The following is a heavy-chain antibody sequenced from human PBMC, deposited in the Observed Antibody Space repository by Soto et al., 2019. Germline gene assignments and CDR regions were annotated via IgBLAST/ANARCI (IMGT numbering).Heavy chain of an antibody. D-gene: IGHD3-3*01. CDR1: GFTFSIYA. V-gene: IGHV3-30-3*01. Sequence: GRSLRLSCAASGFTFSIYAMHCVRQAPGKGLEWVPVISYDGSNKYYADSVKGRFTISRDNSKNTLYMQMDSLRAEDTAVYYCARLYFCRGYPESPHSDIHYFDYWGQGTLVTVSS. CDR3: ARLYFCRGYPESPHSDIHYFDY. J-gene: IGHJ4*02. CDR2: ISYDGSNK.